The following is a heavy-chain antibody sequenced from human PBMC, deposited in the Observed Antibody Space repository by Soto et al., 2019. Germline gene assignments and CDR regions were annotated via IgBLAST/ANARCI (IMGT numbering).Heavy chain of an antibody. CDR1: GFTFTSSA. Sequence: ASVNVSCKASGFTFTSSAVQWVRQARGQRLEWIGWIVVGSGNTNYAQKFQERVTITRDMSTSTAYMELSSLRSEDTAVYYCAATHDSSGTAHHYWGQGTLVTVSS. CDR3: AATHDSSGTAHHY. D-gene: IGHD3-22*01. V-gene: IGHV1-58*01. CDR2: IVVGSGNT. J-gene: IGHJ4*02.